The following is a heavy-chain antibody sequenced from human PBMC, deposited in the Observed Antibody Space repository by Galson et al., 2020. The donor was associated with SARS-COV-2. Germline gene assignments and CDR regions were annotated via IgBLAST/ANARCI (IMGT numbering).Heavy chain of an antibody. CDR1: GFIFSSYA. CDR3: AKDLLHVRAFYGLDV. Sequence: GGTLRLSCAAPGFIFSSYAMSWVRQAPGKGLEWVSLISGSGGSTYYADSVKGRFTISRENSRNTLYLQMNSLIAEDTAEYYCAKDLLHVRAFYGLDVWGQGTTVTVSS. V-gene: IGHV3-23*01. CDR2: ISGSGGST. J-gene: IGHJ6*02.